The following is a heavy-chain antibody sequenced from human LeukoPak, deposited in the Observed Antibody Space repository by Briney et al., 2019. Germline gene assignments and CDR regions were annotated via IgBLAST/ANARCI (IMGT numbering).Heavy chain of an antibody. CDR3: ARDRLRLGYERTNWFDP. D-gene: IGHD2-15*01. Sequence: ASVKVSCKASGYTFIGYYMYWVRQAPGQGLEWMGWINPNSGGTDYAQKFQGRVTMTGDTSISTAYMELSRLQSDDPAVFYCARDRLRLGYERTNWFDPWGQGTLVTVSS. J-gene: IGHJ5*02. CDR2: INPNSGGT. CDR1: GYTFIGYY. V-gene: IGHV1-2*02.